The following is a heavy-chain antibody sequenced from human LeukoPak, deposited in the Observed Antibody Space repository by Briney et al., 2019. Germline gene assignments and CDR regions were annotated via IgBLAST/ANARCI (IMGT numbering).Heavy chain of an antibody. Sequence: SETLSLTCTVSGGSISSSSYYWSWIRQPPGKGLEWIGYIYYSGSTNYNPSLKSRVTISVDTSKNQFSLKLSSVTAADTAVYYCARDGYCSSTSCPFQITLYYMDVWGKGTTVTVSS. V-gene: IGHV4-61*01. CDR3: ARDGYCSSTSCPFQITLYYMDV. J-gene: IGHJ6*03. CDR1: GGSISSSSYY. CDR2: IYYSGST. D-gene: IGHD2-2*01.